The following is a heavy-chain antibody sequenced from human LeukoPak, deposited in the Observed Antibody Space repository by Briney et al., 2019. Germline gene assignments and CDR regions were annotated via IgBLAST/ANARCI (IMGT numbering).Heavy chain of an antibody. J-gene: IGHJ4*02. CDR1: GFTVSSNE. Sequence: GGSLRLSCAASGFTVSSNEMSWVRQAPGKGLEWVSSISGGSTYYADSRKGRFTIFRDNSKNTLHLQMNSLRAEDTAVYYCARGGYYNILTGFRSRFLGFDYWGQGTLVTVSS. V-gene: IGHV3-38-3*01. CDR3: ARGGYYNILTGFRSRFLGFDY. CDR2: ISGGST. D-gene: IGHD3-9*01.